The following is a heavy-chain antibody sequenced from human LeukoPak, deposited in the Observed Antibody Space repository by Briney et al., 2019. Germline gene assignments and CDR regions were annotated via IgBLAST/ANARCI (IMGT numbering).Heavy chain of an antibody. J-gene: IGHJ4*02. D-gene: IGHD3-9*01. V-gene: IGHV4-34*01. CDR1: GGSFSGYY. CDR2: INHSGST. CDR3: VRGLGPSYYDILTGYYIDY. Sequence: SETLSLTCAVYGGSFSGYYWSWIRQPPGKGLEWIGEINHSGSTNYNPSLKSRVTISVDTSKNQFSLKLSSVTAADTAVYYCVRGLGPSYYDILTGYYIDYWGQGTLVTVSS.